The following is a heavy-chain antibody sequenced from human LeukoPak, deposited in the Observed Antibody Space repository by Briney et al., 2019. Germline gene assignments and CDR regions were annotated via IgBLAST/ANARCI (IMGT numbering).Heavy chain of an antibody. D-gene: IGHD3-22*01. CDR2: INEDGSIT. J-gene: IGHJ4*02. Sequence: GGSRRLSCAVSGFTFRSYLMHWVRQVPGDGLVWVSRINEDGSITNYADSVKGRSSISRDNAKNTLYLQMNSLRAEDTAVYYCAREFSRASSGYYAYWGQGTLVTVSS. CDR1: GFTFRSYL. V-gene: IGHV3-74*01. CDR3: AREFSRASSGYYAY.